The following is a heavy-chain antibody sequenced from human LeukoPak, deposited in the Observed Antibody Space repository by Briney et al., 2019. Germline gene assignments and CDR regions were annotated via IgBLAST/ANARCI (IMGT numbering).Heavy chain of an antibody. V-gene: IGHV1-46*01. Sequence: ASVNVSCKASGYTFTSYYMHWVRQAPGQGLEWMGIINPSGGSTSYAQKFQGRVTMTRDTSTSTVYMELSSLRSEDTAVYYCATQGITIFGVVAYYMDVWGKGTTVTVSS. J-gene: IGHJ6*03. CDR2: INPSGGST. CDR3: ATQGITIFGVVAYYMDV. D-gene: IGHD3-3*01. CDR1: GYTFTSYY.